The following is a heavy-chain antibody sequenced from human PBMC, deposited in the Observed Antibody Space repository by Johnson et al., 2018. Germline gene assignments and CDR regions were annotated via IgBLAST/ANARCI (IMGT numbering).Heavy chain of an antibody. V-gene: IGHV3-21*01. CDR2: ISSNSAYI. J-gene: IGHJ1*01. D-gene: IGHD5-24*01. Sequence: VQLVESGGGLVKPGGSLRLSCAASGFTFSRYTLNWVRQAPGKGLEWVSSISSNSAYIYYADSVKGRFTISRDNAKNSLHLQMNSLRAEDTAVSYGAGDWEEMAKITRYFQHGGQGTLVTVSS. CDR1: GFTFSRYT. CDR3: AGDWEEMAKITRYFQH.